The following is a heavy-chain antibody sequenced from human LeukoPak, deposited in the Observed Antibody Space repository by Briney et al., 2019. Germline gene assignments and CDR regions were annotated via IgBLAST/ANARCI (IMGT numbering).Heavy chain of an antibody. CDR1: GGSISSSSYY. CDR3: ARGPRMVAMNGYAFDI. D-gene: IGHD2-2*01. V-gene: IGHV4-39*07. CDR2: FYYSGST. J-gene: IGHJ3*02. Sequence: SETLSLTCTVSGGSISSSSYYWGWLRQPPGKGLEWIGSFYYSGSTYYNPSLKSRVTMSVDTSKIQFSLNLTSVTAADTAMYYCARGPRMVAMNGYAFDIWGPGTTVIVSS.